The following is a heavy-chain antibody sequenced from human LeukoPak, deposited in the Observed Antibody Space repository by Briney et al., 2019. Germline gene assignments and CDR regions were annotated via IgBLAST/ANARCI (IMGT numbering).Heavy chain of an antibody. D-gene: IGHD6-13*01. CDR1: GYTFINYY. J-gene: IGHJ4*02. Sequence: GASVKVSCKASGYTFINYYMHWVRQAPGQRLEWMGWINAGNGNTKYSQKFQGRVTITRDTSASTAYMELSSLRSEDTAVYYCARVPDSSSWYYYYYFDYWGQGTLVTVSS. CDR3: ARVPDSSSWYYYYYFDY. V-gene: IGHV1-3*01. CDR2: INAGNGNT.